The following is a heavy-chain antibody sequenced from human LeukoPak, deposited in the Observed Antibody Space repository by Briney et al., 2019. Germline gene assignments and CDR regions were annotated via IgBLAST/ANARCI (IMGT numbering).Heavy chain of an antibody. Sequence: RASVKVSCKASGYTFTSYGISWVRLAPGQGLEWMGWISAYNGNTNYAQKLQGRVTMTTDTSTSTDYMELRSLRSDDTAVYYCARDYGSGSYYPHWGQGTLVTVSS. CDR3: ARDYGSGSYYPH. CDR2: ISAYNGNT. J-gene: IGHJ4*02. CDR1: GYTFTSYG. V-gene: IGHV1-18*01. D-gene: IGHD3-10*01.